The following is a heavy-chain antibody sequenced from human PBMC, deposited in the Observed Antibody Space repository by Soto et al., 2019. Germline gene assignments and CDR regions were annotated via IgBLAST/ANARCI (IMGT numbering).Heavy chain of an antibody. J-gene: IGHJ4*02. CDR2: ISYDGSKK. Sequence: QVQLVESGGGVVQPGRSLRLSCAVSGFTFSSYAMHWVRQAPGKGVEWVAGISYDGSKKYYADSVKGRFTISRDNSKNTVHLQMNSLRAEDTAVYYCATGTNYYDSGSGFDYGGQGTLVTVSP. CDR1: GFTFSSYA. D-gene: IGHD3-10*01. CDR3: ATGTNYYDSGSGFDY. V-gene: IGHV3-30*03.